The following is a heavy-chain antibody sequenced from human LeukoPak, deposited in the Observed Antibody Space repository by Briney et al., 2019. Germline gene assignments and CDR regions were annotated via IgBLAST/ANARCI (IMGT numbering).Heavy chain of an antibody. CDR2: ISYDGSNK. V-gene: IGHV3-30-3*01. CDR3: ARAYYDILTGYQYLYYYYGMDV. CDR1: GFTFSSYA. Sequence: PGGSLRLSCAAFGFTFSSYAMHWVRQAPGKGLEWVAVISYDGSNKYYADSVKGRFTISRDNSKNTLYLQMNSLRAEDTAVYYCARAYYDILTGYQYLYYYYGMDVWGQGTTVTVSS. J-gene: IGHJ6*02. D-gene: IGHD3-9*01.